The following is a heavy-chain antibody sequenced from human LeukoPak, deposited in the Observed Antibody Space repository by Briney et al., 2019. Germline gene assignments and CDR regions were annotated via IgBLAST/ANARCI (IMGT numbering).Heavy chain of an antibody. Sequence: GESLKISCKGSGYSFTSYWIGWVRQMPGKGLEWMGIIYPGDSDTRYSPSFQGQVTISADKSISTAYLQWSSLKASDTAMYYCARRSSGSYYYYYYYMDVWGKGTTVTVSS. J-gene: IGHJ6*03. CDR2: IYPGDSDT. D-gene: IGHD1-26*01. CDR1: GYSFTSYW. CDR3: ARRSSGSYYYYYYYMDV. V-gene: IGHV5-51*01.